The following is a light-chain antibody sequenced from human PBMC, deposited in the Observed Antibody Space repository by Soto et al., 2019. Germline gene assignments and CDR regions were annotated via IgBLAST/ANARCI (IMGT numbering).Light chain of an antibody. Sequence: QCVLTQAASVSGSHGQAISISCTGTSSDVGGYNYVSWYQQHPGKAPKLMIYDVSNRPSGVSNRFSGSKSGNTASLTISGLQAEDEADYYCSSYTSSSTSYVFGTGTKVTVL. J-gene: IGLJ1*01. V-gene: IGLV2-14*01. CDR3: SSYTSSSTSYV. CDR1: SSDVGGYNY. CDR2: DVS.